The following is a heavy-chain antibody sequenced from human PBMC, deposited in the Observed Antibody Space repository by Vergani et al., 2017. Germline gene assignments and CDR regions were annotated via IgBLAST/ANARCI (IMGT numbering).Heavy chain of an antibody. CDR3: VRDRGLCAGGRCYTEAWDY. D-gene: IGHD2-2*02. CDR1: GFTFGDYA. V-gene: IGHV3-30-3*01. Sequence: ESGGGLVQPGRSLRLSCTASGFTFGDYAMSWVRQAPGKGLEWVVGISFDGTNEYYPDLVKGRFTISRDIAKNTLYLQVRSLRLEDTGVYHCVRDRGLCAGGRCYTEAWDYWGQGTPVTVSS. CDR2: ISFDGTNE. J-gene: IGHJ4*02.